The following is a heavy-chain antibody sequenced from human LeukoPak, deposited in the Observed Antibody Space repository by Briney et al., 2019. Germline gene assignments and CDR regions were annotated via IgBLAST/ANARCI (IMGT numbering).Heavy chain of an antibody. CDR1: GGTFSSYA. V-gene: IGHV1-69*05. CDR2: IIPTFGTA. D-gene: IGHD4-17*01. J-gene: IGHJ4*02. CDR3: ARGGYGDYVFDY. Sequence: GASVKVSCKASGGTFSSYAISWVRQAPGQGLEWMGGIIPTFGTANYAQKFQGRVTITTDESTSTAYMELSSLRSEDTAVYYCARGGYGDYVFDYWGQGTLVTVSS.